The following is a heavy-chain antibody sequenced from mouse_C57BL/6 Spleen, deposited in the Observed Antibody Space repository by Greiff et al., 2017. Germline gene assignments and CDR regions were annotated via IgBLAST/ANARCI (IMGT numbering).Heavy chain of an antibody. D-gene: IGHD2-1*01. Sequence: VQLQQSGAELVRPGASVKLSCKASGYTFTDYYINWVKQRPGQGLEWIARIYPGSGNTYYNEKFKGKATLTAEESSSTAYMQLSSLTSEDSAVYFCAREGVRVHYYAMDYWGQGTSVTVSS. CDR1: GYTFTDYY. CDR2: IYPGSGNT. V-gene: IGHV1-76*01. J-gene: IGHJ4*01. CDR3: AREGVRVHYYAMDY.